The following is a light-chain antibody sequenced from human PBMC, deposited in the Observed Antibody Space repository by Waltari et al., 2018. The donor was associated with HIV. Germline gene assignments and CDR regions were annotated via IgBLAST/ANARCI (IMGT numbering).Light chain of an antibody. CDR1: QTIDNY. CDR3: QQYQSYSLFM. J-gene: IGKJ1*01. Sequence: QVTQLPSTMTASAGDRVSITYLFSQTIDNYLDWYQQRPGEAPNLLIYRASTLESGVPSRFSGSGSGTDFTLTINNLQPNDSATYYCQQYQSYSLFMFGPGTKVEIK. V-gene: IGKV1-5*03. CDR2: RAS.